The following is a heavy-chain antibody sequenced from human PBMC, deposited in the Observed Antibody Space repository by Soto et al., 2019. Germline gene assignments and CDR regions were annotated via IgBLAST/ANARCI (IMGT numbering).Heavy chain of an antibody. CDR2: IYYSGST. Sequence: PSETLSLTCTVSGGSISSYYWSWIRQPPGKGLEWIVYIYYSGSTNYNPSLKSRVTISVDTSKNQFSLKLRSVTAADTAVYYCARGLHYDFWSGYEGSGHYFDYWGQGTLVTVSS. D-gene: IGHD3-3*01. CDR3: ARGLHYDFWSGYEGSGHYFDY. V-gene: IGHV4-59*01. CDR1: GGSISSYY. J-gene: IGHJ4*02.